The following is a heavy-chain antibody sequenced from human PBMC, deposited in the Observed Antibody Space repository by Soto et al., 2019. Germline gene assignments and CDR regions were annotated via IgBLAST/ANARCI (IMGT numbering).Heavy chain of an antibody. CDR3: ARMLMNYGDYDVVDY. Sequence: SGPTLVNPTQTLRLTCTFSGFSLSTSGMCVSWIRQPPGKALEWLALIDWDDDKYYSTSLKTRLTISKDTSKNQVVLTMTNMEPVDTATYYCARMLMNYGDYDVVDYWGQGTLVTVSS. J-gene: IGHJ4*02. CDR1: GFSLSTSGMC. D-gene: IGHD4-17*01. V-gene: IGHV2-70*01. CDR2: IDWDDDK.